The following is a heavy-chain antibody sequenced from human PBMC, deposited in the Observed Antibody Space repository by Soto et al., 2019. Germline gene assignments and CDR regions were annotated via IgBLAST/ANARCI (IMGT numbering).Heavy chain of an antibody. CDR2: IKQDVSEK. CDR3: AKRGFDSTGYYYVAH. Sequence: GGSLRLSCAASGFTFSSYWMSRVRQAPGKVLEWVANIKQDVSEKYYVDSVNGRFTISRDNAKNLLYLQMNSLSAVDTAVYYCAKRGFDSTGYYYVAHWGQGT. J-gene: IGHJ4*02. CDR1: GFTFSSYW. D-gene: IGHD3-22*01. V-gene: IGHV3-7*05.